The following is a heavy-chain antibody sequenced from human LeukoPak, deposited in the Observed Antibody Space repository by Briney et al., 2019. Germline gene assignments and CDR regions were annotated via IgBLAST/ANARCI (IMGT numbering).Heavy chain of an antibody. J-gene: IGHJ6*04. CDR1: GFTFSSYW. V-gene: IGHV3-7*01. CDR3: VRESDVWSGPGIGRPLDV. Sequence: GGSLRLSCAASGFTFSSYWMTWLRQAPGKGLEWVANIKEDGSDKQYVDSVRGRFTISRDNAKNSVSLQMDGLRAEDTAVYHCVRESDVWSGPGIGRPLDVWGKGTTVTVSS. D-gene: IGHD3-3*01. CDR2: IKEDGSDK.